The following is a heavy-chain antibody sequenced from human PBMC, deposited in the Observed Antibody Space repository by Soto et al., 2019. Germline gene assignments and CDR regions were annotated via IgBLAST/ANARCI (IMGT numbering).Heavy chain of an antibody. Sequence: QLHLVQSGAVVKKPGASVTVSCSASGYPVTAYYMHWVRQAPGRGLEWMGGINPATGAAKYPQTFQGRVTMNRDTSTSTVFMELSGLTSEDTAVFYCARGGGVGVAGAAAFDMWGQGTLVTVSS. V-gene: IGHV1-2*02. J-gene: IGHJ3*02. CDR1: GYPVTAYY. CDR2: INPATGAA. D-gene: IGHD3-3*01. CDR3: ARGGGVGVAGAAAFDM.